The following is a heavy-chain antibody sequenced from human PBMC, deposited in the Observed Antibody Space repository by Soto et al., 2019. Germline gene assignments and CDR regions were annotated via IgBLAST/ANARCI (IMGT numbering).Heavy chain of an antibody. Sequence: GGSLRLSCAASGFTFRSYWMSWVRQAPGMGLEWVAIISQDGSETYYVDSVKGRFTISRDNFRNTLYLQMNSLRVEDTAIYYCAKDLGGNPAKTQFYFGMDVWGQGTTVTVSS. CDR1: GFTFRSYW. CDR3: AKDLGGNPAKTQFYFGMDV. J-gene: IGHJ6*02. V-gene: IGHV3-7*03. CDR2: ISQDGSET. D-gene: IGHD2-15*01.